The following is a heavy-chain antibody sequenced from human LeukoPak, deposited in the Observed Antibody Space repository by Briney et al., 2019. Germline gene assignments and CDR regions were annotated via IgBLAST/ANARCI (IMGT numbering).Heavy chain of an antibody. J-gene: IGHJ6*02. Sequence: PGGSLRLSCAASGFTFSSYGINWVRQAPGKGLEWVSYISSSSSTIYYADSVKGRFTISRDNAKNSLYLQMNSLRAEDTAVYYCARDLPIVGAPGYYGMDVWGQGTTVTVSS. D-gene: IGHD1-26*01. CDR3: ARDLPIVGAPGYYGMDV. CDR2: ISSSSSTI. V-gene: IGHV3-48*04. CDR1: GFTFSSYG.